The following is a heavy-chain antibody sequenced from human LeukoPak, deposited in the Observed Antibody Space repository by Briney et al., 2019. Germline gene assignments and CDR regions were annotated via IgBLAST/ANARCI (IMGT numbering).Heavy chain of an antibody. J-gene: IGHJ5*02. V-gene: IGHV4-59*01. CDR1: GGSISSYY. Sequence: SETLSLICTVSGGSISSYYWSWIRQPPGKGLEWIGYIYYSGSTNYNPSLKSRVTISVDTSKNQFSLKLSSVTAADTAVYYCARASEWLDPWGQGTLVTVSS. CDR3: ARASEWLDP. CDR2: IYYSGST.